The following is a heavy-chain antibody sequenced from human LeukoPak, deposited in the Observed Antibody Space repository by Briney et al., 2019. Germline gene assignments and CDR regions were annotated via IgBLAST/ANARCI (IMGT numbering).Heavy chain of an antibody. CDR3: AKDPNGDYVGAFDS. CDR1: GFSFSSYA. Sequence: PGGSLRLSCAASGFSFSSYAMSWVRQAPGKGLEGVPAISGSGGSTYYADSVKGRFTISRDNSKNTLYLQMNSLRAEDTAVYYGAKDPNGDYVGAFDSWGQGTMVTVSS. V-gene: IGHV3-23*01. J-gene: IGHJ3*02. CDR2: ISGSGGST. D-gene: IGHD4-17*01.